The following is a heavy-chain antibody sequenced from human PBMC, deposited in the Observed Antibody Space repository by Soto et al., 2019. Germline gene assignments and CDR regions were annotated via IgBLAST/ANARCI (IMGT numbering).Heavy chain of an antibody. CDR2: IYYTGDA. CDR1: GDSFTNHY. CDR3: ARGGEGLDV. J-gene: IGHJ6*02. Sequence: SETLSLTCSVSGDSFTNHYWSWIRQAPGKGLEWIGYIYYTGDAKYTSSLQSRVTISVDAPKRQVSLSLTSVTAADTAIYYCARGGEGLDVWGPGTAVTVSS. D-gene: IGHD3-16*01. V-gene: IGHV4-59*11.